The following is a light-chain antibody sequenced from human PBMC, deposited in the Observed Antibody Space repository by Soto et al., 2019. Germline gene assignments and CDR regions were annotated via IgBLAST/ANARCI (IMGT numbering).Light chain of an antibody. Sequence: QSALTQPASVSGSPGQSITISCTGTSSDVGGYNYVSWYQQHPGKAPKLMIYDVDNRPSGVSNRFSGSKSGHTASLTISGLQAEDGADYYCSSYTSSTTPVVFGGGTKLTVL. CDR3: SSYTSSTTPVV. J-gene: IGLJ2*01. CDR2: DVD. V-gene: IGLV2-14*01. CDR1: SSDVGGYNY.